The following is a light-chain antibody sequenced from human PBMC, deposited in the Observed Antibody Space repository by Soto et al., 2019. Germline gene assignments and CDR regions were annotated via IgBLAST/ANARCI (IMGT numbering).Light chain of an antibody. CDR1: RSDVGGYNY. Sequence: QSALTQPASVSGSPGQSITISCTGTRSDVGGYNYVSWYQQHPGKAPKLMIYDVSNRPSGVSNRFSGSKSDNTASLTISGLQAEDEADYYCSSYTSSSLVVFGGGTQLTVL. CDR3: SSYTSSSLVV. CDR2: DVS. V-gene: IGLV2-14*01. J-gene: IGLJ2*01.